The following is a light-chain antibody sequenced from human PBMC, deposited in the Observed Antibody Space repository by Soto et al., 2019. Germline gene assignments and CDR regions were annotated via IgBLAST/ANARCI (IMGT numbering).Light chain of an antibody. CDR1: QDISNH. J-gene: IGKJ4*01. CDR3: QQYHNYPVT. CDR2: DAS. Sequence: DIQMTQSPSSLSASVGDRVTITCRASQDISNHLAWFQQKPGKPPMSLIYDASSLQSGVPSKFSGSGSGTDFTLTISSLQPEDFATYYCQQYHNYPVTFGGGTKVEIK. V-gene: IGKV1-16*02.